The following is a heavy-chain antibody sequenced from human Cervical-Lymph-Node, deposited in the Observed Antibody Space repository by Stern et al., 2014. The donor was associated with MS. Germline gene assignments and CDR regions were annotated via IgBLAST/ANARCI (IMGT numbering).Heavy chain of an antibody. J-gene: IGHJ3*01. CDR1: GYTFTNYA. Sequence: QVQLVQSGAEVKKPGASLKVSCKASGYTFTNYAISWVRQVPGQGLEWMGWIVTKLGNTNSAQRFQDRVTLATDTSTNTVYMELRSLRSDDTAMYYCRAGADAFDVWGQGTMVTVSS. CDR2: IVTKLGNT. CDR3: RAGADAFDV. V-gene: IGHV1-18*01. D-gene: IGHD6-13*01.